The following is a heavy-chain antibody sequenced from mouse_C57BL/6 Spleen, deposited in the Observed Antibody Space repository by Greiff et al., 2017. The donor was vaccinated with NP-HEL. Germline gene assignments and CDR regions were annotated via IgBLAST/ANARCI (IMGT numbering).Heavy chain of an antibody. CDR1: GFTFSDYG. Sequence: EVQLQESGGGLVKPGGSLKLSCAASGFTFSDYGMHWVRQAPEKGLEWVAYISSGSSTIYYADTVKGRFTISRDNAKNTLFLQMTSLRSEDTAMYYCARSYGLDWYFDVWGTGTTVTVSS. V-gene: IGHV5-17*01. D-gene: IGHD1-1*01. J-gene: IGHJ1*03. CDR2: ISSGSSTI. CDR3: ARSYGLDWYFDV.